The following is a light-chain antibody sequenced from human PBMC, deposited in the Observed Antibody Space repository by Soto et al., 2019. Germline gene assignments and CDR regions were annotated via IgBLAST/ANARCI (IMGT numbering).Light chain of an antibody. CDR3: AAWDDTVRSYG. CDR1: ISNIATNY. CDR2: RDN. V-gene: IGLV1-47*01. J-gene: IGLJ1*01. Sequence: QSVLTQPPSVSGTPGQRVTISCSGGISNIATNYVHWFQQLPGTAPKVLSNRDNQRPSGVPDRFSGSKSGTSASLAISGLRSEDEAEYYCAAWDDTVRSYGFGTGTKVTVL.